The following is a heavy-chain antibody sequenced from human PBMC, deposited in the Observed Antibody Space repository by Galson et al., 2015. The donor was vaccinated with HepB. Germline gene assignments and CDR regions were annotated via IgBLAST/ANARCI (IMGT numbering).Heavy chain of an antibody. CDR1: GFTFSSYW. CDR2: INSDGSST. V-gene: IGHV3-74*01. Sequence: SLRLSCAASGFTFSSYWMHWVRQAPGKGLVWVSRINSDGSSTSYADSVKGRFTISRDNAKNTLYLQMNSLRAEDTAVYYCARDSRRDGYNDYWGQGTLVTVSS. D-gene: IGHD5-24*01. CDR3: ARDSRRDGYNDY. J-gene: IGHJ4*02.